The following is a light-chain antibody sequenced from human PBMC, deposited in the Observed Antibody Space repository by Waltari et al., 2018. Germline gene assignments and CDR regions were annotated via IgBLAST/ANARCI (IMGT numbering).Light chain of an antibody. CDR1: QNVNSN. CDR3: QQHNDWPPWT. CDR2: GAS. Sequence: EIIMTQSPATLSLSPGERATLSCRASQNVNSNLAWYQQKPGQAPRLLIYGASIRATVIPARFSGRGSGTQFTLTINSLQSEDSAVYFCQQHNDWPPWTFGQGTKVELK. J-gene: IGKJ1*01. V-gene: IGKV3-15*01.